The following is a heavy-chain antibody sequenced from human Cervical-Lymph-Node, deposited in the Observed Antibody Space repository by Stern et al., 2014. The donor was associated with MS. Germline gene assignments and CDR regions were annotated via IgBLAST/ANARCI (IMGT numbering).Heavy chain of an antibody. CDR1: GGSISSYY. CDR3: ARGGSGYDYHWFDP. CDR2: IYYSGST. V-gene: IGHV4-59*01. J-gene: IGHJ5*02. Sequence: QLQLQESGPGLVKPSETLSLTCTVSGGSISSYYWSWIRQPPGKGLEWIGYIYYSGSTNYKPSLKRRVTISVDTSKNQFSLKLSSVTAADTAVYYCARGGSGYDYHWFDPWGQGTLVTVSS. D-gene: IGHD5-12*01.